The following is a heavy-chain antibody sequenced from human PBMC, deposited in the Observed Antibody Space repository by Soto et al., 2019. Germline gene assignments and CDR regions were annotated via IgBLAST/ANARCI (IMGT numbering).Heavy chain of an antibody. V-gene: IGHV4-39*01. CDR1: GGSITSSRYY. CDR2: IYYIGTT. D-gene: IGHD1-26*01. J-gene: IGHJ4*02. Sequence: SETLSLTCTVSGGSITSSRYYWGWIRQSPGKGLEWIGSIYYIGTTYYSPSLKSRVTISVDTSKNQFSLKLTSVTVADTAVYFCARHHDSGTYLFDYWGQGALVTVSS. CDR3: ARHHDSGTYLFDY.